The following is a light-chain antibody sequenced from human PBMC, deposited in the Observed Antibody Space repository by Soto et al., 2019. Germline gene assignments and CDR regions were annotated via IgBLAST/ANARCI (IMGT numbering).Light chain of an antibody. CDR2: EDF. J-gene: IGLJ3*02. CDR1: SSNIGARYE. V-gene: IGLV1-40*01. Sequence: QSVLTQPPSVSGAPGRTVTISCTGSSSNIGARYEVHWYQQVPGTAPKLLIYEDFRRPSGVPDRFSGSKSGASASLGITGLQSEDEADYYCQSYDSSLSSVVFGGGTKLTVL. CDR3: QSYDSSLSSVV.